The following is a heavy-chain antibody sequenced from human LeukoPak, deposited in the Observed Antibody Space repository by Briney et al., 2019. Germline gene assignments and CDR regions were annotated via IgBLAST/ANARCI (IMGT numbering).Heavy chain of an antibody. J-gene: IGHJ4*02. D-gene: IGHD3-22*01. CDR1: GGSFSGYY. Sequence: PSETLSLTCAVYGGSFSGYYWSWIRQPPGKGLEWIGEINHSGSTNYNPSLKSRVTISVDTSKSQFSLKLSSVTAADTAVYYCARYQEYYDSSGYSPPTATYYFDYWGQGTLVTVSS. V-gene: IGHV4-34*01. CDR2: INHSGST. CDR3: ARYQEYYDSSGYSPPTATYYFDY.